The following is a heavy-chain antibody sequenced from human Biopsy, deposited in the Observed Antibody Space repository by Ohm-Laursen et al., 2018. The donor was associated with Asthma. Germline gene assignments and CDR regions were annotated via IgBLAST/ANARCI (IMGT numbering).Heavy chain of an antibody. CDR1: GFSFSDYY. J-gene: IGHJ6*02. Sequence: GSLRLSCTASGFSFSDYYMTWMRQAPGKGLEWVSSISSSGSTTYPAESVKGRFTISRDNAQKSLFLQMGSLRAEDTAIYYCERVFESSEWGPFYHFGLDVWGQGTTVAVSS. CDR2: ISSSGSTT. D-gene: IGHD6-25*01. CDR3: ERVFESSEWGPFYHFGLDV. V-gene: IGHV3-11*01.